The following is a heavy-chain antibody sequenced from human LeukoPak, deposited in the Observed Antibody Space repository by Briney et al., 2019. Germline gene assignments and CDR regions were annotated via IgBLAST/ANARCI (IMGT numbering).Heavy chain of an antibody. Sequence: AESLTLSCRASGFTFSSYSMNWVRQPPGKGLEWVAYISSTRSTNYYPDSMRGRFTISRDNAKNSLYLQMNSLRAEDTAVYYCARDPPQGMDVWGQGTTVTVSS. V-gene: IGHV3-48*01. CDR2: ISSTRSTN. CDR3: ARDPPQGMDV. CDR1: GFTFSSYS. J-gene: IGHJ6*02.